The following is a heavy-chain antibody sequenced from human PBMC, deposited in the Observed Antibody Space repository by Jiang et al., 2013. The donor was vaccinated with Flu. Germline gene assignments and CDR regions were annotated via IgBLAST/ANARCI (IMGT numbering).Heavy chain of an antibody. Sequence: LSTNGVAVGWIRQPPRKGPRNGLHSFIGSDDKRYSPSLKSRLTITKDTSKNQVVLTMTNMDPVDTATYFCAHRFPYGDFASWGQGTLVTVSS. J-gene: IGHJ5*01. CDR2: FIGSDDK. CDR1: LSTNGVA. V-gene: IGHV2-5*02. CDR3: AHRFPYGDFAS. D-gene: IGHD4-17*01.